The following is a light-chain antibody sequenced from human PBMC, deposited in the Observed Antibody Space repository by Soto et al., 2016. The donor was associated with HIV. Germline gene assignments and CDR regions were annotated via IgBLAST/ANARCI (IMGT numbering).Light chain of an antibody. CDR3: QARDNFNDHYV. CDR1: NIGSKT. J-gene: IGLJ1*01. Sequence: SYELTQPPSVSVAPGKAARITCDGNNIGSKTVHWYQQKPGQAPVLVVYDVKDRPSGIPERFSGSNSGNTATLTISRVEAGDEADYYCQARDNFNDHYVFGTGTKVTVL. V-gene: IGLV3-21*03. CDR2: DVK.